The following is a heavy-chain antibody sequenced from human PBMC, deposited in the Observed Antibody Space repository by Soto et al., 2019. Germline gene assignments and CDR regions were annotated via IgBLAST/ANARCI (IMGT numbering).Heavy chain of an antibody. CDR1: GFSLDTTGVG. V-gene: IGHV2-5*02. CDR3: AHLLGGCSRKGGSPYRYYY. J-gene: IGHJ4*02. CDR2: IYWDDDT. D-gene: IGHD2-2*01. Sequence: QITLKEYGPILVKPTQTLTLTCTLTGFSLDTTGVGERWIRQPTGKALERLALIYWDDDTRYSPSLTSRLTITKDTSKNQVVVAMTDISAVDTATSYCAHLLGGCSRKGGSPYRYYYWGQGILVIVSS.